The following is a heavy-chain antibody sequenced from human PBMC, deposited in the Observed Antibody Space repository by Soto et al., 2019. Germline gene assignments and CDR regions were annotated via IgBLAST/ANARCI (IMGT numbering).Heavy chain of an antibody. Sequence: LRLSCAASGFTFSSYGMHWVRQAPGKGLEWVAVISYDGSNKYYADSVKGRFTISRDNSKNTLYLQMNSLRAEDTAVNYCAKAGAYDFWSGSAPDYWGQGTLVTVSS. CDR3: AKAGAYDFWSGSAPDY. CDR1: GFTFSSYG. CDR2: ISYDGSNK. J-gene: IGHJ4*02. V-gene: IGHV3-30*18. D-gene: IGHD3-3*01.